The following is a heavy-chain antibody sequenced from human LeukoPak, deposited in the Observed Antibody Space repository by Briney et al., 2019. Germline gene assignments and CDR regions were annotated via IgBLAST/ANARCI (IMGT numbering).Heavy chain of an antibody. V-gene: IGHV3-23*01. CDR1: GLTFSSYG. CDR3: AKGSRGSCSRTYCYPFDY. CDR2: ISTTGGTT. J-gene: IGHJ4*02. D-gene: IGHD2-2*01. Sequence: PGGSLRLSCAASGLTFSSYGMSWVRQAPGRGLEWVSAISTTGGTTYYADSVRGRFTISRDNSRNTLYLQMNSLRAEDTAVYYCAKGSRGSCSRTYCYPFDYWGQGTLVTVSS.